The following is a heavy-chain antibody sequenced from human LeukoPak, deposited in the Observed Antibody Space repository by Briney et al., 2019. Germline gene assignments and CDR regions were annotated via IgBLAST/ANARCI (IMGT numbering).Heavy chain of an antibody. CDR1: GFTVSSNY. Sequence: GGSLRLSCAASGFTVSSNYMSWVRQAPGKGLELVSVIYSGGSTYYADSVKGRFTISRDNSKNTLYLQMNSLRAEDTAVYYCASASSGWYRDAFDIRGQGTMVTVSS. J-gene: IGHJ3*02. CDR2: IYSGGST. D-gene: IGHD6-19*01. CDR3: ASASSGWYRDAFDI. V-gene: IGHV3-53*01.